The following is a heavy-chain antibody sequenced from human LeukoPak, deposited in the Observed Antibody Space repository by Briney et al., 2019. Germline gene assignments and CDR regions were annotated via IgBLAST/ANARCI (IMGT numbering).Heavy chain of an antibody. V-gene: IGHV3-11*01. D-gene: IGHD2-21*02. CDR2: ISSSGSGSIT. CDR1: GFTFSDYY. J-gene: IGHJ6*02. CDR3: ARGGGVVTATSYYYYGLDV. Sequence: GGSLRLSCAASGFTFSDYYMSWIRQAPGKGLEWVSFISSSGSGSITYYAESVKGRFTISGDNAKNSLYLQMNSLRAEDTAVYYCARGGGVVTATSYYYYGLDVWGQGTTVTVSS.